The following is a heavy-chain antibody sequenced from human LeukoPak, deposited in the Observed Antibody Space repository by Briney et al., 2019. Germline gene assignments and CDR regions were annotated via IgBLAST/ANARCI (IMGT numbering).Heavy chain of an antibody. CDR3: ARDAESYDLWSGYSFEV. V-gene: IGHV4-38-2*02. CDR1: GYSISSGYY. CDR2: IYHSGST. J-gene: IGHJ3*01. D-gene: IGHD3-3*01. Sequence: SETLSLTCAVSGYSISSGYYWGWIRQPPGQGLEWIGNIYHSGSTYYNPSLKSRVTMSVDTSNNQFSLKLSSVTAADTAVYYCARDAESYDLWSGYSFEVWGQGTMVTV.